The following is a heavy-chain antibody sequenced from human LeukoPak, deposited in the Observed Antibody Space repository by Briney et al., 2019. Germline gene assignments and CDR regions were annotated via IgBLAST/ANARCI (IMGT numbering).Heavy chain of an antibody. CDR1: GFTFSSYA. J-gene: IGHJ6*03. Sequence: GSLRLSCATSGFTFSSYAMSWIRQPAGKGLEWIGRIYTSGSTNYNPSLKSRVTMSVDTSKNQFSLKLSSVTAADTAVYYCVRDYYGSGSYFDYYYYYMDVWGKGTTVTISS. CDR2: IYTSGST. CDR3: VRDYYGSGSYFDYYYYYMDV. V-gene: IGHV4-4*07. D-gene: IGHD3-10*01.